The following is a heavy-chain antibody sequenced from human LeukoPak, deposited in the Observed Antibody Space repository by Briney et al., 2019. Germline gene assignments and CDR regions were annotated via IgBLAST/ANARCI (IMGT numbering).Heavy chain of an antibody. CDR3: TRQRRGTYYAFDS. V-gene: IGHV3-11*01. Sequence: PGGSLRLSCDASGFSISDYYMSWIRPSPSKGLEWISYITSGGASTNYADAVKGRFTISRDKAKNSVALQLNSLRAEDTAVYYCTRQRRGTYYAFDSWGQGTLVTVSS. D-gene: IGHD3-16*01. CDR1: GFSISDYY. CDR2: ITSGGAST. J-gene: IGHJ4*02.